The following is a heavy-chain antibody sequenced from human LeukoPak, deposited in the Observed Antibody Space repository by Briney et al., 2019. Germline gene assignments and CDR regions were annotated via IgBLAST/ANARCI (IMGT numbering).Heavy chain of an antibody. V-gene: IGHV5-51*01. Sequence: GESLKISCKGSGYSFTSYWIAWVRQMPGKGLEWMGIINPGDSDTRYSPSFQGQVTISADKYITTAYLQWSSLKASDTAMYYCARRDSSGYYVDYWGQGTLVTVSS. CDR1: GYSFTSYW. J-gene: IGHJ4*02. CDR2: INPGDSDT. CDR3: ARRDSSGYYVDY. D-gene: IGHD3-22*01.